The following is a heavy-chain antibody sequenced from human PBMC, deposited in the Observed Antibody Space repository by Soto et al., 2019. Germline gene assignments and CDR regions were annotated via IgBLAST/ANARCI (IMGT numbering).Heavy chain of an antibody. Sequence: SETLSLTCAVYGGSFSGYYWSWIRQPPGKGLEWIGEINHSGSTNYNPSLKSRVTISVDTSKNQFSLKLSSVTAADTAVYYCARGGGGYVNVDYWGQGTLVTVSS. J-gene: IGHJ4*02. CDR1: GGSFSGYY. CDR2: INHSGST. CDR3: ARGGGGYVNVDY. V-gene: IGHV4-34*01. D-gene: IGHD5-12*01.